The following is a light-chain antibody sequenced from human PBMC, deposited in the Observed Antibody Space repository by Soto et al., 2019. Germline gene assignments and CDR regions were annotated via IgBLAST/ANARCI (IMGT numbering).Light chain of an antibody. CDR2: EVN. V-gene: IGLV2-8*01. CDR3: SSYAGSDIWV. J-gene: IGLJ3*02. Sequence: QSVPTQPPSASGSPGQSVTISCTGTSRNVDVYNYVSWFQQHPGKAPKLIIYEVNKRPSGVPDRFSGSKSGNTASLTVSGLQAEDEADYYCSSYAGSDIWVFGGGTKLTVL. CDR1: SRNVDVYNY.